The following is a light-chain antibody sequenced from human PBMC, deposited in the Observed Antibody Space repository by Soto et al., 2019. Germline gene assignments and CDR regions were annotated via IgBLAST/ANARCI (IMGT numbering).Light chain of an antibody. J-gene: IGLJ1*01. CDR3: SSYTSSSTPYV. V-gene: IGLV2-14*01. CDR1: SSDVGGYKY. Sequence: QSVLTQPASVSGSPGQSITISCTGTSSDVGGYKYVSWYQQHPDKAPKLIIFEVSNRPSGISSRFSGSKSGNTASLTISGLQAEDEADYYCSSYTSSSTPYVFGTGTKVTVL. CDR2: EVS.